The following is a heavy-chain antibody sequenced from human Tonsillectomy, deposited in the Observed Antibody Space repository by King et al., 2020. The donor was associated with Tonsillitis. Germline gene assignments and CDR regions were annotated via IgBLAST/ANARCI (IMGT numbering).Heavy chain of an antibody. Sequence: VQLVESGGGLVKPGGSLRLSFAASGFTFSDYYMIWIRQAPGKGLEWGSSISSSSSYTNYADAVKGRFTISRDNAKNSLYLQMSSLGVEDTAVYYCAREGTTDFWGQGTLVTVSS. D-gene: IGHD1-14*01. J-gene: IGHJ4*02. CDR3: AREGTTDF. CDR2: ISSSSSYT. CDR1: GFTFSDYY. V-gene: IGHV3-11*05.